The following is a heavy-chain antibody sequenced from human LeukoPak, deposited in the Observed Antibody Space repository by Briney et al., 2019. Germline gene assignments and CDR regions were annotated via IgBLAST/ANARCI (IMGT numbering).Heavy chain of an antibody. CDR2: ISWNSGSI. CDR1: GFTFDDYA. CDR3: AKDKVTVVTLPDY. V-gene: IGHV3-9*01. Sequence: GGSLRLSCAASGFTFDDYAMHWVRQAPGKGLEWVSGISWNSGSIGYADSVKGRFTISRDNAKNSLYLQMNSLRAEDTALYYCAKDKVTVVTLPDYWGQGTLVTVFS. J-gene: IGHJ4*02. D-gene: IGHD2-15*01.